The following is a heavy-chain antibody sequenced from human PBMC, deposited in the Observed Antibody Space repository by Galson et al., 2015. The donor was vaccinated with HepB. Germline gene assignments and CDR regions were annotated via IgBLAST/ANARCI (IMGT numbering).Heavy chain of an antibody. CDR3: ARTQEYATGGGDY. CDR2: IYYSGST. V-gene: IGHV4-61*01. CDR1: GGSVSSGRYY. D-gene: IGHD7-27*01. Sequence: ETLSLTCTVSGGSVSSGRYYWTWTRQPPGKGLEWIGYIYYSGSTNYNPSLMSRVTISVDTSKNQFSLKLSSVTAADAAVYYCARTQEYATGGGDYWGQGTLVAVSS. J-gene: IGHJ4*02.